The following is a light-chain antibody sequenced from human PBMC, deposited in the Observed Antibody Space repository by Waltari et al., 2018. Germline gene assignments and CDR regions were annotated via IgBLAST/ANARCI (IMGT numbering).Light chain of an antibody. V-gene: IGKV3-20*01. CDR3: QKYGTLPAT. J-gene: IGKJ1*01. CDR2: GAS. Sequence: EIVLTQSPGTLSLSPGERATLSCRASQSVSRCLAWYQQKPGQPPRLIIYGASSRATGIPDRFSGSGSGTDFSLTISRLEPEDSAVYYCQKYGTLPATFGQGTKVEVK. CDR1: QSVSRC.